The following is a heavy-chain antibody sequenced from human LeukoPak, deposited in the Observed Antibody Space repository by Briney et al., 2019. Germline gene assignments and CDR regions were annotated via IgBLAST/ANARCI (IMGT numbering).Heavy chain of an antibody. CDR2: INAGNGNT. D-gene: IGHD3-22*01. CDR1: GYTFTSYA. CDR3: AREGAYYYDSSGFDY. J-gene: IGHJ4*02. V-gene: IGHV1-3*01. Sequence: GASVKVSCKASGYTFTSYAMHWVRQAPGQRLEWMGWINAGNGNTKYSQKFQGRVTITRDTSASTAYMELSSQRSEDTAVYYCAREGAYYYDSSGFDYWGQGTLVTVSS.